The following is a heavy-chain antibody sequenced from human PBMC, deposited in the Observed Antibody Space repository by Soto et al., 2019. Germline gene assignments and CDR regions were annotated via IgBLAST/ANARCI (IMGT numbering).Heavy chain of an antibody. CDR2: IYYSGST. Sequence: SETLSLTCTVSGGSISSSSYYWGWIRQPPGKGLEWIGSIYYSGSTYYNPSLKSRVTISVDTSKNQFSLKLSSVTAADTAVYYCRGTLDYYFVYWGQGTLVTAPQ. CDR1: GGSISSSSYY. V-gene: IGHV4-39*01. J-gene: IGHJ4*02. CDR3: RGTLDYYFVY.